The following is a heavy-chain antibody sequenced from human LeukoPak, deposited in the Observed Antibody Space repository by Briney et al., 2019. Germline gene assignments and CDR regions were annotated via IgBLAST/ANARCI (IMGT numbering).Heavy chain of an antibody. V-gene: IGHV3-74*01. CDR1: GFTFSNYW. Sequence: PGGSVRLSCAASGFTFSNYWMHWVRQAPGKGLVWVSRINSDGSHTSYAYSVKGRFTISRDNAKNTLYLQMNSLRAEDTAVYYCARGHYGMDVWGPGATVSVSS. J-gene: IGHJ6*02. CDR3: ARGHYGMDV. CDR2: INSDGSHT.